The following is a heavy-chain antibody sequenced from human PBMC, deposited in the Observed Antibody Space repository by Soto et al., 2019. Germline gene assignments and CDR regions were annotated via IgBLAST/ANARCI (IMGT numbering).Heavy chain of an antibody. CDR3: ARPDTGSFYRCFDA. V-gene: IGHV1-69*06. J-gene: IGHJ5*02. Sequence: QVQLVQSGTEVKKPGSSVKVSCKASGGSLSTNPISWVRQAPGQGLDWMGGTGSGTGPGNHAQKFQGRLTVTADKSTATVYMELTNLSSEDTDVYYCARPDTGSFYRCFDAWGQGTLVIVSS. D-gene: IGHD1-1*01. CDR2: TGSGTGPG. CDR1: GGSLSTNP.